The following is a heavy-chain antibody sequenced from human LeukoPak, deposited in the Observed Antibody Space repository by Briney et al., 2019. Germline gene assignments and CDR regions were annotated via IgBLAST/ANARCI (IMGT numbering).Heavy chain of an antibody. CDR3: ARLATYGGYVVWDYYMDV. D-gene: IGHD5-12*01. V-gene: IGHV5-51*01. CDR1: GYSFTSYW. J-gene: IGHJ6*03. Sequence: GESLKISCKGSGYSFTSYWIGWVRQMPGKGLKWMGIIYPGDSDARYSPSFQGQVTISADKSISTAYLQWSSLKASDTAMYYCARLATYGGYVVWDYYMDVWGKGTTVTVSS. CDR2: IYPGDSDA.